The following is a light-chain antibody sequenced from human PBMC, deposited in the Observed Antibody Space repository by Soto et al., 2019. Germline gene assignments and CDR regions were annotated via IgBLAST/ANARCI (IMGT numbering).Light chain of an antibody. Sequence: QAVLTQPPSTSGTPGQRVPISCSGSSSNIGRNTVNWYQQVPGTAPKLLIYGNNQRPSGVPDRFSGSKSGTSASLAISGLRSEDVADYYCSAWDDSLDGVVFGGGTKLTVL. V-gene: IGLV1-44*01. CDR1: SSNIGRNT. CDR3: SAWDDSLDGVV. J-gene: IGLJ2*01. CDR2: GNN.